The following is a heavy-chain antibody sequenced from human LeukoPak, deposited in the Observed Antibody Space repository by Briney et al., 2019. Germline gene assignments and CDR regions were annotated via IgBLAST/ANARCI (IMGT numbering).Heavy chain of an antibody. Sequence: WASVKVSCTASGYTFTDCDMHWVRQAPGQGLEWMGWINPNSGGTNYAQKFQGRVTMTRDTSISTAYMELSRLRSDDTAVYFCARDDSGYGDYWGQGTQVTVSS. CDR1: GYTFTDCD. D-gene: IGHD5-12*01. J-gene: IGHJ4*02. CDR3: ARDDSGYGDY. CDR2: INPNSGGT. V-gene: IGHV1-2*02.